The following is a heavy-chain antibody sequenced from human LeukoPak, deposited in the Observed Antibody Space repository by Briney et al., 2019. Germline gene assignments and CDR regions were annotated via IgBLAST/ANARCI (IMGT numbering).Heavy chain of an antibody. Sequence: GASVKVSCKASGYTFTGYYMHWVRQAPGQGLEWMGWINPNSGGTNYAQKFQGRVTMTRDTSISTAYMELSRLRSDDTAVYYCARHNHWWGSSEVGYYYYGMDVWGQGTTVTVSS. CDR1: GYTFTGYY. CDR2: INPNSGGT. J-gene: IGHJ6*02. D-gene: IGHD6-6*01. CDR3: ARHNHWWGSSEVGYYYYGMDV. V-gene: IGHV1-2*02.